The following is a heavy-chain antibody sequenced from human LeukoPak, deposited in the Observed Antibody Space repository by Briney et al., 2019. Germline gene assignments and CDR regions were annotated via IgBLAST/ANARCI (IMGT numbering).Heavy chain of an antibody. Sequence: SETLSLTCAVYGGSFSGYYWSWIRQPPGKGLEWIGEINHSGSTNYNPSLKSRVTISVDTSKNQFSLKLTSVTAVDTAIYYCARGGEGYHFGSASQDYWGQGTLVTVSS. D-gene: IGHD3-10*01. CDR3: ARGGEGYHFGSASQDY. CDR1: GGSFSGYY. CDR2: INHSGST. V-gene: IGHV4-34*01. J-gene: IGHJ4*02.